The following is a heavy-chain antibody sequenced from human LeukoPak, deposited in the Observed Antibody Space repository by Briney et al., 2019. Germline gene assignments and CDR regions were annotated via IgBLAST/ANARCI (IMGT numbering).Heavy chain of an antibody. J-gene: IGHJ4*02. Sequence: GGSLRLSCAASGFTFSSYSMNWVRQAPGKGLEWVSSISSSSSYIYYADSVKGRFTISRDNAKNSLYLQMNSLRAEDTAVCYCALSGYSTTWRLDYWGQGTLVTVSS. CDR1: GFTFSSYS. CDR2: ISSSSSYI. CDR3: ALSGYSTTWRLDY. V-gene: IGHV3-21*01. D-gene: IGHD5-12*01.